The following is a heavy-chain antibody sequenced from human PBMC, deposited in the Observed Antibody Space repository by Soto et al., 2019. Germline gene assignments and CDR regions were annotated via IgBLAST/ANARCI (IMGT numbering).Heavy chain of an antibody. CDR3: AKKDRYCSGTSCYNWLDP. CDR1: GYTFTTSY. CDR2: INPSDNAT. J-gene: IGHJ5*02. V-gene: IGHV1-46*01. Sequence: ASVKVSCKASGYTFTTSYMHWVRQAPGQGLEWMGIINPSDNATTYAQKFQGRVTMTGDTSTSTVYMELSSLRSEDTAVYYCAKKDRYCSGTSCYNWLDPWGQGTLVTVSS. D-gene: IGHD2-2*01.